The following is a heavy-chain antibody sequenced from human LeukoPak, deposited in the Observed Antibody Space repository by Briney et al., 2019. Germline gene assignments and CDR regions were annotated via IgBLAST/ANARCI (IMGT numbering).Heavy chain of an antibody. D-gene: IGHD3-10*01. V-gene: IGHV1-46*01. J-gene: IGHJ4*02. CDR2: INPSGGST. CDR3: AREGRVRGVIQPQSFDY. Sequence: GASVKVSCKASGYTFTSYYMHWVRRAPGQGLEWMGIINPSGGSTSYAQKFQGRVTMTRDTSTSTVYMELSSLRSEDTAVYYCAREGRVRGVIQPQSFDYWGQGTLVTVSS. CDR1: GYTFTSYY.